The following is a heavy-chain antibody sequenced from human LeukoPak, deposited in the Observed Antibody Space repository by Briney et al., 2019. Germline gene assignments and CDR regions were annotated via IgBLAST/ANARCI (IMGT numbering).Heavy chain of an antibody. CDR2: IIPIFGTA. J-gene: IGHJ6*03. CDR1: GYTFTSYG. V-gene: IGHV1-69*06. D-gene: IGHD5-18*01. CDR3: ASGPGGDTAMVKDYYYIDV. Sequence: SVKVSCKASGYTFTSYGISWVRQAPGQGLEWMGGIIPIFGTANYAQKFQGRVTITADKSTSTAYMELSSLRSEDTAVYYCASGPGGDTAMVKDYYYIDVWGKGTTVTVSS.